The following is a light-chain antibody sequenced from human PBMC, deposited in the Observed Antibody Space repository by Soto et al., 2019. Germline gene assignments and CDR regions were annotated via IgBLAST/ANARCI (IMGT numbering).Light chain of an antibody. CDR1: QSISSW. CDR3: QQYGNSPIT. J-gene: IGKJ5*01. Sequence: DIQITQSPSTLSASVGDRVTITCRASQSISSWLAWYQQKPGKAPKLLIYKASSLESGVPSRFSGSGSGTDFTLTISRLEPEDFAVYYCQQYGNSPITFGQGTRLEIK. CDR2: KAS. V-gene: IGKV1-5*03.